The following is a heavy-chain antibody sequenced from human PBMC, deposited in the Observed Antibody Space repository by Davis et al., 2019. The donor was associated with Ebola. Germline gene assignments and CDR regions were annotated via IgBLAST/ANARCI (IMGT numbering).Heavy chain of an antibody. V-gene: IGHV4-39*07. CDR1: GGSISSSSYY. J-gene: IGHJ4*02. Sequence: PSETLSLTCTVSGGSISSSSYYWGWIRQPPGKGLEWIGSIYYSGSTYYNPSLKSRVTISVDTSKNQFSLKLSSVTAADTAVYYCARDVCGGDCYPDYWGQGTLVTVSS. CDR3: ARDVCGGDCYPDY. D-gene: IGHD2-21*01. CDR2: IYYSGST.